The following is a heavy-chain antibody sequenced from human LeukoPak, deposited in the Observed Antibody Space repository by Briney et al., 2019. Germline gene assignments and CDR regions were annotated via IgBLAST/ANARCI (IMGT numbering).Heavy chain of an antibody. V-gene: IGHV1-2*02. D-gene: IGHD6-13*01. CDR3: ARYIAAAPFDY. CDR2: INPNSGGT. J-gene: IGHJ4*02. Sequence: GASVKVSCKASGYTFTGYYMHWLRQAPGQGLEWMGWINPNSGGTNFAQKFQGRVTMTRDTSISTAYMELSRLRSDDTAVYFCARYIAAAPFDYWGQGTLVTVSS. CDR1: GYTFTGYY.